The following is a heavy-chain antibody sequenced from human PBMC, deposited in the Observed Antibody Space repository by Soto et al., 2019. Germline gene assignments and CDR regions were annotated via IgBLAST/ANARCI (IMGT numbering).Heavy chain of an antibody. D-gene: IGHD1-7*01. J-gene: IGHJ5*02. V-gene: IGHV1-8*01. CDR2: MNPNSGNT. Sequence: ASVKVSCKASGYTFTSYDINWVRQATGQGLEWMGWMNPNSGNTGYAQKFQGRVTMTRNTSISTAYMELSSLRSEDTAVYYCARWGDYNWNYPPRWFDPWGQGTLVTVSS. CDR1: GYTFTSYD. CDR3: ARWGDYNWNYPPRWFDP.